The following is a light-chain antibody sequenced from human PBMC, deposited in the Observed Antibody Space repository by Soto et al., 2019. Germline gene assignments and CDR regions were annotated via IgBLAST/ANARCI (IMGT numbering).Light chain of an antibody. V-gene: IGKV3-20*01. CDR1: QSVSSSY. CDR3: QHYGSSPMST. CDR2: GAS. Sequence: EIVLTQSPGTLSLSPGERATLSCRASQSVSSSYLAWYQQKPGQAPRLLIYGASSRATGIPDRCSGSGSGTDVTLTISRLEPEDFAVYYCQHYGSSPMSTFGQGTKLEIK. J-gene: IGKJ2*01.